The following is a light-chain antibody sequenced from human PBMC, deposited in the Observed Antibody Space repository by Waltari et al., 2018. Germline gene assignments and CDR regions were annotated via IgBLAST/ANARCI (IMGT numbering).Light chain of an antibody. CDR1: SSDVGVYNY. Sequence: QSALTQPPSASGAPGQSVTISCTGTSSDVGVYNYVSWYQQHPGEAPKLLIYEVSKRPSGGPDRFSGSKSGNTASLTVSGLQAEDEGDYYCSSYAGRNTLFGGGTKLTVL. J-gene: IGLJ2*01. V-gene: IGLV2-8*01. CDR3: SSYAGRNTL. CDR2: EVS.